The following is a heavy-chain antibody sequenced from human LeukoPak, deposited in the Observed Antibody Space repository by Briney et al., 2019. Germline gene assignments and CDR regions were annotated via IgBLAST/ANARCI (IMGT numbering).Heavy chain of an antibody. V-gene: IGHV1-18*01. J-gene: IGHJ4*02. CDR3: ARVRLRFGELYYLDY. Sequence: ASVKVSCKASGYTFTSYGISWVRRAPGQGLEWMGWISAYNGNTNYAQKLQGRVTMTTDTSTSTAYMELRSLRSDDTAVYYCARVRLRFGELYYLDYWGQGTLVTVSS. D-gene: IGHD3-10*01. CDR2: ISAYNGNT. CDR1: GYTFTSYG.